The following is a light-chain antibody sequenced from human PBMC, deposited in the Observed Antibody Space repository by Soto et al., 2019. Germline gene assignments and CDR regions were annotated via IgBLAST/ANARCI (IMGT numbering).Light chain of an antibody. Sequence: EVVLTQSPGTLSLSPGERATLSCRASQSVADSYLAWYQQKPGRAPRLLFYAATRRATGIPDRFSGSGSGTDFTLTISNLEPEDFAVYYCQQHSHWPPWTFGQGTRVEIQ. J-gene: IGKJ1*01. CDR3: QQHSHWPPWT. V-gene: IGKV3D-20*02. CDR2: AAT. CDR1: QSVADSY.